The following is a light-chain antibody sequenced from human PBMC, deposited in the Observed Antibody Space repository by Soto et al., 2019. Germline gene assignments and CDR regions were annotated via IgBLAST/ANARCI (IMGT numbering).Light chain of an antibody. Sequence: EIVLTQSPGTLSLSPGERATLSCRASQSVSSNYLAWFQQKPGQAPRLLIYAASSRATDIPDRFSGSGSGTDFTLTISRLEPEDFAVYYCQQYGSSPQTFGQGTKVEIK. CDR1: QSVSSNY. J-gene: IGKJ1*01. CDR3: QQYGSSPQT. CDR2: AAS. V-gene: IGKV3-20*01.